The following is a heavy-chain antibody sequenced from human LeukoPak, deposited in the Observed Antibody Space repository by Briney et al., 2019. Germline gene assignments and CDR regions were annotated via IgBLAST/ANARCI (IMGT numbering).Heavy chain of an antibody. D-gene: IGHD4-17*01. Sequence: PSETLSLTCAVSGYSISSGYYWGWIRQPPGKGLEWIGSIYHSGSTYYNPSLKSRVTISVDTSKNQFSLKLSSVTAADTAVYYCAGSYGDYAAFDYWGQGTLVTVS. CDR2: IYHSGST. V-gene: IGHV4-38-2*01. CDR3: AGSYGDYAAFDY. J-gene: IGHJ4*02. CDR1: GYSISSGYY.